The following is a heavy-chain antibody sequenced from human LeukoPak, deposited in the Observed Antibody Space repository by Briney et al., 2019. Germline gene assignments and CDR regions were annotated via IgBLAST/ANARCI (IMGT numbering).Heavy chain of an antibody. D-gene: IGHD3-16*01. J-gene: IGHJ3*02. CDR3: ARDLGKPLLHYAFDI. CDR2: ISSSSSYI. Sequence: GGSLRLSCAASGFTFSSYTMNWVRQAPGKGLEWVSFISSSSSYIYYAYLVDGRIIISRDNAKNLLHLLINSLNAEDAAVYYAARDLGKPLLHYAFDIWGQGTMVTVAS. V-gene: IGHV3-21*01. CDR1: GFTFSSYT.